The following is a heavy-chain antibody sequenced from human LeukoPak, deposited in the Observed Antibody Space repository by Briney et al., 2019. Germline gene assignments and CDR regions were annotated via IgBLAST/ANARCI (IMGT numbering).Heavy chain of an antibody. CDR2: INHSGST. J-gene: IGHJ5*02. CDR1: GGSFSGYY. V-gene: IGHV4-34*01. D-gene: IGHD3-16*01. Sequence: SETLSLTCAVYGGSFSGYYWSWIRQPPGKGLEWIGEINHSGSTNYNPSLKSRVTMSVDTSRNQFSLRLTSVTAADTAVYYCARGDYYDGGGRNWFDPWGQGTLVTVSS. CDR3: ARGDYYDGGGRNWFDP.